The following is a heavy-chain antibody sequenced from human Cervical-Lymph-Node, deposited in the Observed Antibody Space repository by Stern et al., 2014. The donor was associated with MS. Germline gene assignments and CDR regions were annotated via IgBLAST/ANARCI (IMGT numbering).Heavy chain of an antibody. CDR2: ISFDGFNR. J-gene: IGHJ4*02. Sequence: VQLVESGGTLVQPGRSLTLSCAVSGFSLSSSGIHWVRQAPGKGLEWVAFISFDGFNRYYVDSVKGRFTVSRDTSKNTVHLQMNNLRVEDTAVYYCARDGPSKTMALPDYWGQGTLVSVSS. CDR1: GFSLSSSG. D-gene: IGHD5-24*01. CDR3: ARDGPSKTMALPDY. V-gene: IGHV3-30*06.